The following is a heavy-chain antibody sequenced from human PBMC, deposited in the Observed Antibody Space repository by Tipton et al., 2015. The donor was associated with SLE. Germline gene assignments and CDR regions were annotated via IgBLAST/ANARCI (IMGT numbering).Heavy chain of an antibody. Sequence: SLRLSCAASGFTFRSYAMHWVRQAPGKGLEYVSVISSDGRITYYADSVKGRFTISRDNTKNTLYLHMGSLRAEDMAVYYCARQGGSSGWYGSVSFDTWGQGTMVTVSS. CDR3: ARQGGSSGWYGSVSFDT. D-gene: IGHD6-19*01. CDR2: ISSDGRIT. J-gene: IGHJ3*02. CDR1: GFTFRSYA. V-gene: IGHV3-64*02.